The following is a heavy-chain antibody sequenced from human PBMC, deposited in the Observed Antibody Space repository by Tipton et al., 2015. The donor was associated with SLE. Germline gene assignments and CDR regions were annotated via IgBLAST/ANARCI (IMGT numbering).Heavy chain of an antibody. V-gene: IGHV4-61*09. D-gene: IGHD3-3*01. CDR1: GGSISSGSYY. J-gene: IGHJ2*01. CDR3: ARVGEPNHYDFWSGYHYWYFDL. Sequence: TLSLTCTVSGGSISSGSYYWSWIRQPAGKGLEWIGEINHSGSTNYNPSLKSRVTISVDTSKNQFSLKLSSVTAADTAVYYCARVGEPNHYDFWSGYHYWYFDLWGRGTLVTVSS. CDR2: INHSGST.